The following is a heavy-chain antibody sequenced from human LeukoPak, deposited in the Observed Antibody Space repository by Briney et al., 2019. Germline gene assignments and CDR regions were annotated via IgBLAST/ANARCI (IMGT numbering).Heavy chain of an antibody. D-gene: IGHD6-13*01. CDR3: ATTGATSPYSASWFNIEY. Sequence: SETLSLTCTVSGGSVTSYYCNWVRQPPGRGLEWIGYIYYSGGTNYSPSLESRVTISLDTAKNQFSLKLRSVTAEDTAVYYCATTGATSPYSASWFNIEYWGQGTLVTVSS. J-gene: IGHJ4*02. CDR1: GGSVTSYY. V-gene: IGHV4-59*08. CDR2: IYYSGGT.